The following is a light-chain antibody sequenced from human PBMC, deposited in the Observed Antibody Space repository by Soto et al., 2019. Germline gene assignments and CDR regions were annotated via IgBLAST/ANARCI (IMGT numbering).Light chain of an antibody. CDR3: MQALQTPIT. J-gene: IGKJ5*01. V-gene: IGKV2-28*01. CDR2: LGS. Sequence: DIVMTQSPLSLPVTPGEPASISCRSSQSLLHSNGIKYVDWYLQKPGQSPQLLISLGSNRASGVPDRFSGSGSGSDFTLKISRVEAEDLGVYYCMQALQTPITFGQGTRLDIK. CDR1: QSLLHSNGIKY.